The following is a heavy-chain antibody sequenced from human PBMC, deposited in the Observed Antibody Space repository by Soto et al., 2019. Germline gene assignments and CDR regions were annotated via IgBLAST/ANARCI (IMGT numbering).Heavy chain of an antibody. CDR3: VRREVGNRRFDP. Sequence: QVQLQQWGAGLLKPSETLSLTCAVYGGSFSGYYWSWIRQPPGKGLEWIGEINHSGSTNYNPSLKSRVTISVDTSKNQFSLKLSPVTAADTAVYYCVRREVGNRRFDPWGQGTLVTVSS. CDR1: GGSFSGYY. J-gene: IGHJ5*02. V-gene: IGHV4-34*01. CDR2: INHSGST. D-gene: IGHD1-1*01.